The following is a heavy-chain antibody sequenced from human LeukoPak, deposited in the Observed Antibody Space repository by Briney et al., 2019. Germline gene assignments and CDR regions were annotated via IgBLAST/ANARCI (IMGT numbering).Heavy chain of an antibody. D-gene: IGHD6-19*01. CDR2: IYYSGST. J-gene: IGHJ1*01. CDR3: ASDDYSSGWYPEYFQH. CDR1: GGSISSFY. V-gene: IGHV4-59*01. Sequence: SETLSLTCTVSGGSISSFYWSWIRQPPGKGLEWIGYIYYSGSTNYNPSLKSRVTISVDTSKNQFSLKLSSVTAADTAVYYCASDDYSSGWYPEYFQHWGQGTLVTVSS.